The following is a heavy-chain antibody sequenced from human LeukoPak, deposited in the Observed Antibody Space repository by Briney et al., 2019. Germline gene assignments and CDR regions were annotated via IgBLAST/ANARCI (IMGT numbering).Heavy chain of an antibody. CDR1: GYTFSNYG. Sequence: ASVKVSCNASGYTFSNYGLSWVRQAPGQGLEWMGWISGHNGNTRYAPKFQDGITMTTDTSTNTAYLELRSLRSDDTAVYYCARDRGIEVVPASVSDQWGQGCLVTVSS. V-gene: IGHV1-18*01. CDR3: ARDRGIEVVPASVSDQ. CDR2: ISGHNGNT. D-gene: IGHD2-2*01. J-gene: IGHJ4*02.